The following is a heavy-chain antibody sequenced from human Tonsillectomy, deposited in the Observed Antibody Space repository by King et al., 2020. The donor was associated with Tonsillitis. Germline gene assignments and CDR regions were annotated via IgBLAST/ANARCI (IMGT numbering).Heavy chain of an antibody. CDR3: ARDRRLWQRQGMDV. D-gene: IGHD5-18*01. J-gene: IGHJ6*02. CDR1: GFTVSDNY. CDR2: LNSDGST. Sequence: VQLVESGGGLTQPGGSLRLSCAASGFTVSDNYMSWVRQAPGQGLEWVSVLNSDGSTNYADSLKGRFTISRDNSKNTLYLQMNSLRVEDTAVYYCARDRRLWQRQGMDVWGQGTTVTVSS. V-gene: IGHV3-53*01.